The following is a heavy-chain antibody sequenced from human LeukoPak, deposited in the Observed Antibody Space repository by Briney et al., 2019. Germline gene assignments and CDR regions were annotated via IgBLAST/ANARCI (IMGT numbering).Heavy chain of an antibody. CDR2: IGVGGSST. V-gene: IGHV3-23*01. J-gene: IGHJ1*01. D-gene: IGHD3-22*01. Sequence: GGSLRLSCAASGFTFSKSAMSWVRQAPGKGLEWVSTIGVGGSSTYYADSVKGRFTISRDNSKNTLYLQMNSLRAEDTAVYYCAKDGGGYYESRGYPLWGQGTLATISS. CDR1: GFTFSKSA. CDR3: AKDGGGYYESRGYPL.